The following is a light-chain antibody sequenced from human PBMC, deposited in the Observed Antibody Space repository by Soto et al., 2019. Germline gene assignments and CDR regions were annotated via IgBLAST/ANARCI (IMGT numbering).Light chain of an antibody. Sequence: DIQMTQSPSTLSASVGDRVTITCRASQSISSWLAWYQQKPGKAPKLLIYAASSLESGVPSRFRGSGSGTEFTLNFSSLKPADFATDYSPQYNSHSLTFGSQNQVEIK. V-gene: IGKV1-5*01. CDR2: AAS. J-gene: IGKJ4*01. CDR1: QSISSW. CDR3: PQYNSHSLT.